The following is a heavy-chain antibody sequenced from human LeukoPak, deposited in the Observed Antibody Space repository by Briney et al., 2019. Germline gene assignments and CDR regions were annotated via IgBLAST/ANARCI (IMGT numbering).Heavy chain of an antibody. CDR3: ARVQWELPTDH. Sequence: GGSLRLSCAASGFTFSGYWMHWVRQAPGKGLEWVSRINEDASIITYADSVKGRFIISRDNARDSVYLQMNSLRAEDTAVYYCARVQWELPTDHWGQGTLVTVSS. J-gene: IGHJ4*02. CDR1: GFTFSGYW. CDR2: INEDASII. D-gene: IGHD1-26*01. V-gene: IGHV3-74*01.